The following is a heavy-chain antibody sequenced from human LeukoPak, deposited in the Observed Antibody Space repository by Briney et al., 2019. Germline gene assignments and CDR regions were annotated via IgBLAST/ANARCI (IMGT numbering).Heavy chain of an antibody. V-gene: IGHV4-59*08. D-gene: IGHD3-10*01. J-gene: IGHJ4*02. CDR3: ARHPSYGSGSYFQTSLYYFDY. Sequence: PSETLSLTCTVSGGSISSYYWSWIRQPPGKGLEWIGYINYSGSTNYNPSLKSRVTISVDTSKNQLPLKLSSVTAADTAVYYCARHPSYGSGSYFQTSLYYFDYWGQGTLVTVSS. CDR1: GGSISSYY. CDR2: INYSGST.